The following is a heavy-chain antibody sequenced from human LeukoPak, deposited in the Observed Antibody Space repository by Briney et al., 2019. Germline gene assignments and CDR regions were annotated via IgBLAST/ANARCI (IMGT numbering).Heavy chain of an antibody. J-gene: IGHJ4*02. D-gene: IGHD6-6*01. CDR2: IYYSGST. CDR3: ARLKGIAARPNFDY. CDR1: GGSISSYY. V-gene: IGHV4-39*01. Sequence: SETLSLTCTVSGGSISSYYWSWIRQPPGKGLEWIGSIYYSGSTNYNPSLKSRVTISVDTSKNQFSLKLSSVTAADTAVYYCARLKGIAARPNFDYWGQGTLVTVSS.